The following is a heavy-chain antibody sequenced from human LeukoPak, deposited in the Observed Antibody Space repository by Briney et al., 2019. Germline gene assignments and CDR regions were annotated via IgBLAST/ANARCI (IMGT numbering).Heavy chain of an antibody. V-gene: IGHV3-30*02. J-gene: IGHJ3*02. Sequence: GGSLRLSCAASGFTFSRYGMHWVRQAPGKGLEWVAFIRYDGSNKYYADSVKGRFTISRDNSKNTLYLQMNSLRAEDTAVYYCAKDLRAAAGTDAFDIWGQGTMVTVSS. CDR1: GFTFSRYG. CDR3: AKDLRAAAGTDAFDI. D-gene: IGHD6-13*01. CDR2: IRYDGSNK.